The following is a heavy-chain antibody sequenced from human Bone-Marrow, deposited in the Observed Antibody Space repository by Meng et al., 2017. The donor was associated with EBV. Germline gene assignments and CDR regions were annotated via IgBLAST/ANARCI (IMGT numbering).Heavy chain of an antibody. CDR3: ARDSLWGRLKGAMDS. CDR2: IYHSGST. Sequence: QVQLQESGPGLVKPSGPLSLTCAVSGGSISSGNWWTWVRQPPGKGLEWIGEIYHSGSTNYNPSLVSRVTISVDKSKNQFSLKLNSVTAADTAVYYCARDSLWGRLKGAMDSWGQGTLVTVSS. CDR1: GGSISSGNW. D-gene: IGHD1-26*01. J-gene: IGHJ4*02. V-gene: IGHV4-4*02.